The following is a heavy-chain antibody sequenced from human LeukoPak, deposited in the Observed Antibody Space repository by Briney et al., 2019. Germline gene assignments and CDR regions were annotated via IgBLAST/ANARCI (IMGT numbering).Heavy chain of an antibody. CDR1: GGSFSGYY. CDR3: ARAPVACYDY. Sequence: SETLSLTCAVYGGSFSGYYWSWIRQPPGKGLEWIGEINHSGSTNYNPYLKSRVTISVDTCKNQFCLKLSSVTAADTAVYYCARAPVACYDYWGQGTLVTVSS. V-gene: IGHV4-34*01. J-gene: IGHJ4*02. CDR2: INHSGST. D-gene: IGHD6-19*01.